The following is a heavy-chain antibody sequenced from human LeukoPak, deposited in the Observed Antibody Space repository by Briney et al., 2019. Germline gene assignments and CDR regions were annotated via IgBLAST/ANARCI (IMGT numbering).Heavy chain of an antibody. CDR2: IRSDGSDK. D-gene: IGHD3-22*01. CDR1: GFIFSTYG. CDR3: GKHDSSSDY. J-gene: IGHJ4*02. Sequence: PGRSLRLSCAASGFIFSTYGMHSVRQAPRKGLEWVAFIRSDGSDKSYAGSVMGRFTISRDNSKNTLYLQMNTLTAEDTAVYYCGKHDSSSDYWGQGTLVTVSS. V-gene: IGHV3-30*02.